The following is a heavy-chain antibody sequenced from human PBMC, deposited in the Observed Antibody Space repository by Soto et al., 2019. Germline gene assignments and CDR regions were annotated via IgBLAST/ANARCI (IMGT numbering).Heavy chain of an antibody. V-gene: IGHV1-24*01. Sequence: VKVSCKVSGYTLTELSMHWVRQAPGKGLEWMGGFDPEDGETIYAQKFQGRVTMTEDTSTDTAYMELSSLRSEDTAVYYCATGGYSGYDRPLYYFDYWGQGTLVTVSS. J-gene: IGHJ4*02. CDR3: ATGGYSGYDRPLYYFDY. CDR1: GYTLTELS. D-gene: IGHD5-12*01. CDR2: FDPEDGET.